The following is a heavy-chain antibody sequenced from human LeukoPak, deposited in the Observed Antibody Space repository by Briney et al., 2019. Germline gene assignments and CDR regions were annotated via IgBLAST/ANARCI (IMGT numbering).Heavy chain of an antibody. CDR3: ARLRNRYDTSGYYPFDY. CDR1: GDSISGYY. V-gene: IGHV4-59*08. CDR2: IYYSGGS. J-gene: IGHJ4*02. D-gene: IGHD3-22*01. Sequence: PSETLSLTCTVSGDSISGYYWSWIRQPPGKGLEWIGYIYYSGGSNYNPSLKSRVTISVDTSKNQFSLKLSSVTAAGTALYYCARLRNRYDTSGYYPFDYWGQGTLVTVSS.